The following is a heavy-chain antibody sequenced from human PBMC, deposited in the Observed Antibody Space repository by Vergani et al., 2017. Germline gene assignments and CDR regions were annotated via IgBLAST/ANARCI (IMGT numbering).Heavy chain of an antibody. J-gene: IGHJ6*03. Sequence: QVELVESGGGVVQPGRSLRLSCAVSGFTFSAYGMHWVRQAPGKGLEWVAVISYDGGNQDYADPVKGRFTISRDNSKNTLYLQMNSLRAEDTAVYYCAGDPESLYYMDLWGKGTTVTVSS. V-gene: IGHV3-30*03. CDR3: AGDPESLYYMDL. CDR2: ISYDGGNQ. CDR1: GFTFSAYG.